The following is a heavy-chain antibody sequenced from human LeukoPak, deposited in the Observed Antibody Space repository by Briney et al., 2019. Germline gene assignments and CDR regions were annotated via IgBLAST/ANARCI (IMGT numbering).Heavy chain of an antibody. CDR1: GYTFSNYY. J-gene: IGHJ3*02. CDR3: ARGTYYYDSSGSGAFDI. V-gene: IGHV1-46*01. Sequence: ASVNVSCKASGYTFSNYYMHWVRQAPGQGLEWMGIINPSGGSTSYEQKFQGSVTMTRDTSTSTVYMEMSSLTSEDTAVYYCARGTYYYDSSGSGAFDIWGQGTMVTVSS. D-gene: IGHD3-22*01. CDR2: INPSGGST.